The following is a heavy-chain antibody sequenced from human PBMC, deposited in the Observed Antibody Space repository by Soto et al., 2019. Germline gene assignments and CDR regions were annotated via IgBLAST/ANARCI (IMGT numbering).Heavy chain of an antibody. Sequence: EVQLVESGGGLVQPGRSLRLSCAASGFTFDDYAMHWVRQDPGKGLEWVSGISWNSGSIGYADSVKGRFTISRDNAKNSLYLQMNSLRAEDTALYYCAKDASGYDLLYYFDYGGQGTLVTVSS. D-gene: IGHD5-12*01. CDR3: AKDASGYDLLYYFDY. CDR1: GFTFDDYA. J-gene: IGHJ4*02. V-gene: IGHV3-9*01. CDR2: ISWNSGSI.